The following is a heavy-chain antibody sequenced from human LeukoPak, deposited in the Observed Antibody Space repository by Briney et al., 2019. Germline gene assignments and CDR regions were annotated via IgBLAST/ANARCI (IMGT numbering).Heavy chain of an antibody. CDR3: ARGIFDDFWSGYDTFDY. CDR1: GGSFSGYY. V-gene: IGHV4-34*01. J-gene: IGHJ4*01. CDR2: INHSGST. D-gene: IGHD3-3*01. Sequence: SETLSVTCAVYGGSFSGYYWSWLRQPPGKGLEWIGEINHSGSTNYNPSLKSRVTISVDTSKNQFSLTLNSVTAADTAVYYCARGIFDDFWSGYDTFDYWGHGTLVTVSS.